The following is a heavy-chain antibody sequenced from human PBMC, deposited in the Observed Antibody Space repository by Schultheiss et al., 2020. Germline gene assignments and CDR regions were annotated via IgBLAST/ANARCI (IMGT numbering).Heavy chain of an antibody. J-gene: IGHJ6*02. CDR3: ARVSYYYYGMDV. CDR1: GYTFTSYG. V-gene: IGHV1-69*01. CDR2: IIPIFGTA. Sequence: KISCKASGYTFTSYGISWVRQAPGQGLEWMGGIIPIFGTANYAQKFQGRVTITADESTSTAYMELSSLRSEDTAVYYCARVSYYYYGMDVWGQGTTVTVYS.